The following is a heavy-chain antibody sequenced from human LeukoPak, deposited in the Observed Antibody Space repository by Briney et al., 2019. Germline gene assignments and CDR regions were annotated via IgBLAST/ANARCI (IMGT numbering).Heavy chain of an antibody. CDR3: ARFAVGYCSSTSCYAFDY. V-gene: IGHV4-4*07. CDR1: GGSISSYY. Sequence: SKTLSLTCTVSGGSISSYYWSWIRQPAGKGLEWIGRIYTSGRTNYNPSLKSRVTISVDTSKNQLSLKLSSGTAADTAVYYCARFAVGYCSSTSCYAFDYWGQGTLVTVSS. CDR2: IYTSGRT. J-gene: IGHJ4*02. D-gene: IGHD2-2*01.